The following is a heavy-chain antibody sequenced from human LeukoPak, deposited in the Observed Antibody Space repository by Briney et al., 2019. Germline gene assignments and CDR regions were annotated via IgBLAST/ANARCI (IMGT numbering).Heavy chain of an antibody. D-gene: IGHD3-22*01. CDR2: IYSGGST. J-gene: IGHJ6*02. CDR1: GFTVSSNY. Sequence: PGGSLRLSCAASGFTVSSNYMSWVRQAPGKVLEWVSVIYSGGSTYYADSVKGRFTISRDNSKNTLYLQMNSLRAEDTAVYYCARDGGYYYDSSGPPLYYYYGMDVWGQGTTVTVSS. V-gene: IGHV3-66*02. CDR3: ARDGGYYYDSSGPPLYYYYGMDV.